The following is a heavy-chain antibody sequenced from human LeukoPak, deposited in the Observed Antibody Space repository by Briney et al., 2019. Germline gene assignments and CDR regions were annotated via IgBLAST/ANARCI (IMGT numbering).Heavy chain of an antibody. CDR2: ISYDGSNK. J-gene: IGHJ4*02. D-gene: IGHD2-2*01. V-gene: IGHV3-30*04. CDR3: ARDCSSTSCFGDY. CDR1: GSTFSSYA. Sequence: GGSLRLSCAASGSTFSSYAMHWVRQAPGKGLEWVAVISYDGSNKYYADSVKGRFTISRDNSKNTLYLQMNSLRAEDTAVYYCARDCSSTSCFGDYWGQGTLVTVSS.